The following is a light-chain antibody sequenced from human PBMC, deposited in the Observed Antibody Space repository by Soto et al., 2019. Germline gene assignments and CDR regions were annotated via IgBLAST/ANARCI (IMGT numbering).Light chain of an antibody. V-gene: IGKV1-17*01. CDR3: RQDAGYLWT. Sequence: DIQMTQSPSSLSASVGDRVTITCRASQGIRNDLGWYQQKPGKAPKRLIYAESIMQHGVSYRISRMVSGTENALTFCSIEHEDFATYYCRQDAGYLWTFGQETKVEI. CDR1: QGIRND. J-gene: IGKJ1*01. CDR2: AES.